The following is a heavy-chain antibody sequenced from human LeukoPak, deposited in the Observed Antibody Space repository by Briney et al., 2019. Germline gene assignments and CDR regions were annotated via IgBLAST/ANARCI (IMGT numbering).Heavy chain of an antibody. CDR1: GGSISSYY. D-gene: IGHD5-12*01. Sequence: PSETLSLTCTVSGGSISSYYWSWIRQPPGKGLEWIGYIYYSGSTNYNPSLKSRVTISVDTSKNQFSLKLSSVTAADTAVYYCARGRYSGYDPPNYYFDYWGQGTLVTVSS. V-gene: IGHV4-59*01. J-gene: IGHJ4*02. CDR3: ARGRYSGYDPPNYYFDY. CDR2: IYYSGST.